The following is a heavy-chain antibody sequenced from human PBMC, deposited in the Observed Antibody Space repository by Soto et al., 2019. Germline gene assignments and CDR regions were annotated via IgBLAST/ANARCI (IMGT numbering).Heavy chain of an antibody. CDR2: IGPDGSNI. Sequence: GGSLRLSCAASGFIFSSHWMHWVRQAPGKGLVGVSHIGPDGSNIWEADSVQGRFTISRDNSKNTLYLQMNSLRAEDTAVYYCAREYFDCSGGSCSPLRGYWGQGTLVTVSS. V-gene: IGHV3-74*01. D-gene: IGHD2-15*01. CDR3: AREYFDCSGGSCSPLRGY. CDR1: GFIFSSHW. J-gene: IGHJ4*02.